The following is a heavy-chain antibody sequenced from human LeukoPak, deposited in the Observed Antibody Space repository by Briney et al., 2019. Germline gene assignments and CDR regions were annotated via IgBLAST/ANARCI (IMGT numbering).Heavy chain of an antibody. CDR2: ITGSGTTT. CDR3: AKESVGRGWYYFDP. Sequence: GGSLRLSCAASGFTFSNFAMTWVRQAPGEGLEWVSAITGSGTTTYYAASVQGRFTISRDSSKNTLYLQMNRLRAEDTALYYCAKESVGRGWYYFDPWGQGTLVTVSP. J-gene: IGHJ5*02. V-gene: IGHV3-23*01. CDR1: GFTFSNFA. D-gene: IGHD6-19*01.